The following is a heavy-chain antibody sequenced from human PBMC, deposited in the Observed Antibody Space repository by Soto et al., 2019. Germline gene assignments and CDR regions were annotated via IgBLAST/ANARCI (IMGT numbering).Heavy chain of an antibody. CDR2: IFPLTDIP. V-gene: IGHV1-69*02. D-gene: IGHD2-21*01. CDR1: GGTFRNYP. CDR3: ARSPLLVLTSFQS. J-gene: IGHJ5*02. Sequence: QVQLVQSGPEVKKPGSSVKVSCKASGGTFRNYPINWVRQAPGQGLEWMGSIFPLTDIPDFSQNFQARLTITAAKSTITASLELSSLTSDATAMYFCARSPLLVLTSFQSWGQGTLVTVS.